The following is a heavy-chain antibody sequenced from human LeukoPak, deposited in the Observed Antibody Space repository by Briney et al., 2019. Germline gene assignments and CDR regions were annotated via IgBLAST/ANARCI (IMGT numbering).Heavy chain of an antibody. V-gene: IGHV1-18*01. CDR1: GYTFTSYG. Sequence: ASVKVSCKASGYTFTSYGISWVRQAPGQGLEWMGWVSPYNGNTNYAQKVQGRVTLTTDTSTRTAYMELRSLRSDDTAVYYCARGSGSSSSGIDSWGQGTLVTVSS. CDR2: VSPYNGNT. D-gene: IGHD6-6*01. CDR3: ARGSGSSSSGIDS. J-gene: IGHJ4*02.